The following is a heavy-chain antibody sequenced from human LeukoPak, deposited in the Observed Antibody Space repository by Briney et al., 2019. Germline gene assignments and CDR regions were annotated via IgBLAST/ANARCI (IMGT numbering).Heavy chain of an antibody. CDR1: GDNVSRNDAA. CDR3: ARDLRTYMGINWFDP. V-gene: IGHV6-1*01. CDR2: TYYRSKWFY. D-gene: IGHD7-27*01. J-gene: IGHJ5*02. Sequence: SQTLSLTCVISGDNVSRNDAAWNWLRQSPSRGHEWLGGTYYRSKWFYDYAVSIKSRITINPDTSKNQFSLQLTSVTPEDTAIYFCARDLRTYMGINWFDPWGQGTLVTVSS.